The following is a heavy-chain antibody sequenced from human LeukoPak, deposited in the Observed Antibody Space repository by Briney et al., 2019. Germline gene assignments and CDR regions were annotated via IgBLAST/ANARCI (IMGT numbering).Heavy chain of an antibody. V-gene: IGHV3-21*01. CDR3: ARGSSTSWYLSGHFDY. J-gene: IGHJ4*02. Sequence: GSLRLSCAASGFTFNSYNMNWVRQAPGEGLEWVSSISSSSSYIYSGDSVEGRFTISRDNAKNSLYLQMNSLRAEDTAVYYCARGSSTSWYLSGHFDYWGQGTLVIVSS. CDR2: ISSSSSYI. D-gene: IGHD2-2*01. CDR1: GFTFNSYN.